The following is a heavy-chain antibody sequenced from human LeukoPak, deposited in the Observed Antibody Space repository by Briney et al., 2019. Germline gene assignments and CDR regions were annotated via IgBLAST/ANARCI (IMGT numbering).Heavy chain of an antibody. D-gene: IGHD2-2*01. Sequence: SETLSLTCTVSGGSISSYYWSWIRQPPGKGLEWIGYTYTSGSTNYNPSLKSRVTISVDTSKNQFSLKLSSVTAADTAVYYCARRNQLLYAFDIWGQGTMVTVSS. CDR3: ARRNQLLYAFDI. V-gene: IGHV4-4*09. CDR1: GGSISSYY. J-gene: IGHJ3*02. CDR2: TYTSGST.